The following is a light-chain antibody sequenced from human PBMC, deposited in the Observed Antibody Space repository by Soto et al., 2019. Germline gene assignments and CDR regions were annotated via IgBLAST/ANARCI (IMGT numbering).Light chain of an antibody. CDR2: GAS. CDR1: QSVSSSF. Sequence: EIVLTQSPGTLSLSPGERATLSCRASQSVSSSFLGWYQQKPGQAPRLLIYGASSRATGIPDRFSGSGSGTDFTLTISRLESEDFAVYYCQQYNNWPITFGQGTRLEI. J-gene: IGKJ5*01. V-gene: IGKV3-20*01. CDR3: QQYNNWPIT.